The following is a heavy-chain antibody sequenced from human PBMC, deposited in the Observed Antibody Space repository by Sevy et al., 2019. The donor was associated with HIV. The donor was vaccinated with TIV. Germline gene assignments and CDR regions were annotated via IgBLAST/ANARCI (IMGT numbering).Heavy chain of an antibody. CDR2: IYSGGST. Sequence: GGSLRLSCAASGFTVSSNYMSWVRQAPGKGLEWVSVIYSGGSTYYADSVKGRFTISRDNSKNTLYLQMNSLRAEDTAVYYCARAPWAGGNYDFWSGLGYYGMDVWGQGTTVTVSS. D-gene: IGHD3-3*01. V-gene: IGHV3-53*01. CDR1: GFTVSSNY. CDR3: ARAPWAGGNYDFWSGLGYYGMDV. J-gene: IGHJ6*02.